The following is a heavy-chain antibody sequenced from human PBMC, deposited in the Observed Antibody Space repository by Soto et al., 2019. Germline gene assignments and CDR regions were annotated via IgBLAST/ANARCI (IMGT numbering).Heavy chain of an antibody. Sequence: VESLKISCKGSGYSFTSYWISWVRQMPGKGLEWMGKIDPSDSYTNYSPSFQGHVTISADKSITTAYLQWSSLKASDTAMYYCASNKIWNYYYGMDVWGQGTTATVSS. CDR1: GYSFTSYW. CDR2: IDPSDSYT. J-gene: IGHJ6*02. D-gene: IGHD1-1*01. CDR3: ASNKIWNYYYGMDV. V-gene: IGHV5-10-1*01.